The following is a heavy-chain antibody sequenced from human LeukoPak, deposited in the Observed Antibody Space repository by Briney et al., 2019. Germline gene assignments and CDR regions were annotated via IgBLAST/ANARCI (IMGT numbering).Heavy chain of an antibody. CDR2: ISGTGGSI. CDR1: GFTFSSYA. J-gene: IGHJ4*02. D-gene: IGHD5-24*01. CDR3: AKAAVITGGLYYFDY. Sequence: GGSLRLSCAASGFTFSSYAMSWVRQAPGKGLEWVSGISGTGGSIYYAATVKGRFTISRDNSKNTLYLQMNSLRAEDTAVYYCAKAAVITGGLYYFDYWGQGTLVTVSS. V-gene: IGHV3-23*01.